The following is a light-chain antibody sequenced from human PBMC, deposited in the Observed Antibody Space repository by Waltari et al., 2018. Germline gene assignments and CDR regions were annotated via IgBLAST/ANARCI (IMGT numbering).Light chain of an antibody. CDR2: WAS. CDR1: QNLLHSSNNKNY. J-gene: IGKJ2*01. Sequence: DIVVTQSPDSLPVSLGERATISCKSSQNLLHSSNNKNYLAWYQHKQVQPPQLLIYWASTRESGVPDRFSGSGSGTDFTLTISSLQAEDVAVYYCQQYYDPPYSFGQGTKLEIK. CDR3: QQYYDPPYS. V-gene: IGKV4-1*01.